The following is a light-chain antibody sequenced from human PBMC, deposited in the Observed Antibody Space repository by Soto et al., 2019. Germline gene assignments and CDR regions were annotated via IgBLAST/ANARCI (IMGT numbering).Light chain of an antibody. Sequence: QSVLTQPASVSGSPGQSITISCTGTSSDVGRYNLVSWYQQHPGKAPKHMIYEGSKRPSGVSNRFSGSKSGNTASLTISGLQAEDEADYYCCSYAGSSTPYVFGTGTKVTVL. CDR1: SSDVGRYNL. CDR3: CSYAGSSTPYV. J-gene: IGLJ1*01. V-gene: IGLV2-23*01. CDR2: EGS.